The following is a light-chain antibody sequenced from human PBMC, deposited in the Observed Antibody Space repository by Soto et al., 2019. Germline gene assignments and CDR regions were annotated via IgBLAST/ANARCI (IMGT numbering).Light chain of an antibody. V-gene: IGKV1-5*03. CDR2: KAS. Sequence: DIQMTQSPSTLSASVGDRVTITCRASQSINDWLAWYQKKPGKAPKLLIYKASSLESGVPSRFTGSGSGTEFTLTISSLQPDDFATYHCQQYNSYSGTFGQGTKVDIK. CDR3: QQYNSYSGT. J-gene: IGKJ1*01. CDR1: QSINDW.